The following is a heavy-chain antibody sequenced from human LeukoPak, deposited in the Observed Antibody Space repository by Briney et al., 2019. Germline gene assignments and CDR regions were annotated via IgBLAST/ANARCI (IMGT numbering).Heavy chain of an antibody. V-gene: IGHV4-61*02. CDR1: GGSISSGSYY. CDR3: GTHSATYYYYYMDA. J-gene: IGHJ6*03. D-gene: IGHD2/OR15-2a*01. Sequence: SQTLSLTCTVSGGSISSGSYYWSWIRQPAGKGLEWIGRIYTSGSTNYNPSLKSRVTISVDTSKNQFSLKLSSVTAADTAVYYCGTHSATYYYYYMDAWGKGTTVTVSS. CDR2: IYTSGST.